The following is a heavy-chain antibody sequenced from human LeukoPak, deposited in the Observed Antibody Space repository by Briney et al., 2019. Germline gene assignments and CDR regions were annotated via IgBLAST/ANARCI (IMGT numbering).Heavy chain of an antibody. J-gene: IGHJ4*02. CDR1: GGSISSGGYS. CDR2: IYHSGST. CDR3: ASSPINYYDSSGYFN. D-gene: IGHD3-22*01. Sequence: PSETLSLTCAVSGGSISSGGYSWSWIRQPPGKGLEWIGYIYHSGSTYYNPSLKSRVTISVDRSKNQFSLKLSSVTAADTAAYYCASSPINYYDSSGYFNWGQGTLVTVSS. V-gene: IGHV4-30-2*01.